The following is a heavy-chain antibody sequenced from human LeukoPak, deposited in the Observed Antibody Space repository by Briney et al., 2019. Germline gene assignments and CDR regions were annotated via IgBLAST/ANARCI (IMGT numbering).Heavy chain of an antibody. D-gene: IGHD5-18*01. V-gene: IGHV4-4*07. CDR3: ARDLAWGAMVYLGDY. Sequence: SETLSLTCTVSGGSISSYYRSWIRQPAGKGLEWIGRIYTSGSTNYNPSLKSRVTMSVDTSKNQFSLKLGSVTAADTAVYYCARDLAWGAMVYLGDYWGQGTLVTVSS. CDR2: IYTSGST. J-gene: IGHJ4*02. CDR1: GGSISSYY.